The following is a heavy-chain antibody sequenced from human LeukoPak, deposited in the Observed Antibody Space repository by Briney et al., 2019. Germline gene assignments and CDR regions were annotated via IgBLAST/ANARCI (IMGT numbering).Heavy chain of an antibody. CDR1: GFTVGSNY. Sequence: GGSLRLSCAASGFTVGSNYMIWVRQSPGRGLEWVSYISSSSGTVYYADSVKGRFTISRDNAKNSLYLQMNSLRAEDTAVYNCATGQFGYSSGYSDYWGQGTLVIVSS. V-gene: IGHV3-48*04. D-gene: IGHD6-19*01. CDR2: ISSSSGTV. CDR3: ATGQFGYSSGYSDY. J-gene: IGHJ4*02.